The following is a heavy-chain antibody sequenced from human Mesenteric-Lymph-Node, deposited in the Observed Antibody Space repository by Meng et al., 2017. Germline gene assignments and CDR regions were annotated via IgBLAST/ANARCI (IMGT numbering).Heavy chain of an antibody. CDR2: IYYSGTT. V-gene: IGHV4-59*11. CDR3: ARDLRDDYGSGTYYDY. CDR1: GGSINVHY. J-gene: IGHJ4*02. D-gene: IGHD3-10*01. Sequence: ESLKISCTVSGGSINVHYWSWIRQPPGKGLEWIGHIYYSGTTNYNPSLKSRVTISMDPSKSQFSLNLGSVTAADTAIYYCARDLRDDYGSGTYYDYWGQGTLVTVSS.